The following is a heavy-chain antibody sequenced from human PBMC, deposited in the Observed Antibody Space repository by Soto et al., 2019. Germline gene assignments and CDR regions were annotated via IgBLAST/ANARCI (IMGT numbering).Heavy chain of an antibody. D-gene: IGHD5-12*01. CDR2: ISSSSSTI. CDR1: GFTFSSYS. CDR3: ARDYPRIVATMPHPSDY. J-gene: IGHJ4*02. Sequence: EVQLVESGGGLVQPGGSLRLSCAASGFTFSSYSMNWVRQAPGKGLEWVSYISSSSSTIYYADSVKGRFTISRDNAKNSLYLQMNSLRDEDTAVYYCARDYPRIVATMPHPSDYWGQGTLVTVSS. V-gene: IGHV3-48*02.